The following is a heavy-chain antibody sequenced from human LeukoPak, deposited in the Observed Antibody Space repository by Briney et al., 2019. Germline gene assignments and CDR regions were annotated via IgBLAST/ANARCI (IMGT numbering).Heavy chain of an antibody. V-gene: IGHV4-31*01. CDR3: GIPGNRLHYAAFDS. CDR2: IHYSGST. CDR1: GGSISSGGYY. J-gene: IGHJ4*02. Sequence: SQTLSLTCTVSGGSISSGGYYWSWIRQHPGKGLEWIGYIHYSGSTYYNPSLKSQVSISLDTSKNQFSLKLSSVTAADTAVYYWGIPGNRLHYAAFDSGGQGTRVPVS. D-gene: IGHD4-17*01.